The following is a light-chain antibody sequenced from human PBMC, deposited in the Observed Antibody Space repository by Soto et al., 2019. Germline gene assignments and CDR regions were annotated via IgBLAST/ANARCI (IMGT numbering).Light chain of an antibody. CDR2: DVS. Sequence: QPVLTQPRSVSGSPGQSVTISCTGTSSDVGGYIYVSWYQQYPGKAPKLMIYDVSKRPSGVPDRFSGSKSGNTASLTISGLQAEDEADYYCCSYAGSYVVFGGGTKLTVL. CDR3: CSYAGSYVV. J-gene: IGLJ2*01. CDR1: SSDVGGYIY. V-gene: IGLV2-11*01.